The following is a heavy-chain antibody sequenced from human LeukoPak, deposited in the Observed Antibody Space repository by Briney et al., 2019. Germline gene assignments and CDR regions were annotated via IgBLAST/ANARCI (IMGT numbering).Heavy chain of an antibody. V-gene: IGHV3-74*03. Sequence: GGSLRLSCAASGFTFTDYWMHWVRQVAGKGLVWVSRINGDLTNTTYADSVKGRFTISRDNAKNSLYLQMNSLRAEDTAVYYCAELGITMIGGVWGKGTTVTISS. D-gene: IGHD3-10*02. CDR2: INGDLTNT. CDR1: GFTFTDYW. CDR3: AELGITMIGGV. J-gene: IGHJ6*04.